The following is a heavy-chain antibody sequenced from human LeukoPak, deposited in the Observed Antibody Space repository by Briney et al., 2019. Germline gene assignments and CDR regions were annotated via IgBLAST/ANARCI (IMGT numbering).Heavy chain of an antibody. CDR1: GFTVSSNY. V-gene: IGHV3-23*01. D-gene: IGHD3-9*01. Sequence: GGSLRLSCAASGFTVSSNYMSWVRQAPGKGLEWVSAISGSGGSTYYADSVKGRFTISRDNSKNTLYLQMNSLRAEDTAVYYCAKDHQLRYFDWFTESGFDYWGQGTLVTVSS. J-gene: IGHJ4*02. CDR3: AKDHQLRYFDWFTESGFDY. CDR2: ISGSGGST.